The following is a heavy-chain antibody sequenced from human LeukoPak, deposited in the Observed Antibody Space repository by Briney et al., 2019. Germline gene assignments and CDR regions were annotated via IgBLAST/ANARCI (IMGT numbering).Heavy chain of an antibody. CDR3: ARLYCSGGSCYPNWFDP. V-gene: IGHV4-4*07. Sequence: SETLSLTCTVSGGSISSYYWSWIRQPAGKGLEWIGRIYTSGSTNYNPSLKSRVTMSVDTSKNQFSLKLSSVTAADTAVYYCARLYCSGGSCYPNWFDPWGQGTLVTVSS. CDR2: IYTSGST. D-gene: IGHD2-15*01. J-gene: IGHJ5*02. CDR1: GGSISSYY.